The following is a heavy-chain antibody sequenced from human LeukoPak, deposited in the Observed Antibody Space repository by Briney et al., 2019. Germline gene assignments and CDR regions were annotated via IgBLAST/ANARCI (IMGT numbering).Heavy chain of an antibody. CDR1: GYTFTSYY. V-gene: IGHV1-46*01. Sequence: ASVKVSSKPSGYTFTSYYMHWVRQAPGQGLEWMGIINPSGGSTSYAQKFQGRVTMTRDMSTSTVYMELSSLRSEDTAVYYCARLPVGAIYFDDYWGQGTLVTVSS. J-gene: IGHJ4*02. CDR3: ARLPVGAIYFDDY. CDR2: INPSGGST. D-gene: IGHD1-26*01.